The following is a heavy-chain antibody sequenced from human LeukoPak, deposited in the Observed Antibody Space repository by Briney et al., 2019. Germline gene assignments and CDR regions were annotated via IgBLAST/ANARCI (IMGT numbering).Heavy chain of an antibody. CDR3: AGSGAVYDLRYYFDY. Sequence: GGSQRLSCAASGFTVSSNYMNWVRQAPGKGLEWVSVIYIGGTTYYADSVKGRFTISRDNSKNTLYLQMNSLRAEDTAVYYCAGSGAVYDLRYYFDYWGQGTLVTVSS. CDR2: IYIGGTT. D-gene: IGHD1-26*01. V-gene: IGHV3-53*01. J-gene: IGHJ4*02. CDR1: GFTVSSNY.